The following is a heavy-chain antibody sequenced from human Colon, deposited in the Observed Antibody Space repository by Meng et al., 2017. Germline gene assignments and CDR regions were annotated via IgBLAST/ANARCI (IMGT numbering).Heavy chain of an antibody. D-gene: IGHD4-23*01. CDR3: ARHGGYYQDY. Sequence: QVQLLESGPGLLKPSGTLSLTCAVLGGSITTNSYWSWVRQSPEKGLEWIGQIDHRGDPYYNPSLKSRVTMSVDRSKSQVSLQLTSVTAADTAVYYCARHGGYYQDYWGQGTLVTVSS. CDR2: IDHRGDP. CDR1: GGSITTNSY. J-gene: IGHJ4*02. V-gene: IGHV4-4*02.